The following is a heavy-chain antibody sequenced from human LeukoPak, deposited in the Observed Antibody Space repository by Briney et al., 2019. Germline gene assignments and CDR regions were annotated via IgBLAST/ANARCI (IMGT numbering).Heavy chain of an antibody. CDR2: IYSGVTT. CDR3: ASTRGSYHPDAFDI. Sequence: GGSLRLSCAASGFTVTINYMTWVRQAPGKGLEWVSIIYSGVTTYYTDSVKGRFTISRDDSKNTLYLQMNNLRAEDTAVYYCASTRGSYHPDAFDIWGQGTMVTVSS. D-gene: IGHD3-16*02. V-gene: IGHV3-53*01. CDR1: GFTVTINY. J-gene: IGHJ3*02.